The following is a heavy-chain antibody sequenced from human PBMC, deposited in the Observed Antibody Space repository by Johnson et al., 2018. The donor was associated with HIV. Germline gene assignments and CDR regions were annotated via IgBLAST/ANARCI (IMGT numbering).Heavy chain of an antibody. CDR1: GFTFSSYA. CDR3: AKDQGESEKEEWASDYYDFGRDYPGQDPRRVVGTYDV. Sequence: VQLVESGGGVVQPGRSLRLSCAASGFTFSSYAMHWVRQAPGKGLEWVAVIYSGGSTYYADSVKGRFTISRDNSKNKLYMQMNRLRAEDTAVYYCAKDQGESEKEEWASDYYDFGRDYPGQDPRRVVGTYDVWGHGSLVTVSS. CDR2: IYSGGST. J-gene: IGHJ3*01. D-gene: IGHD3-3*01. V-gene: IGHV3-NL1*01.